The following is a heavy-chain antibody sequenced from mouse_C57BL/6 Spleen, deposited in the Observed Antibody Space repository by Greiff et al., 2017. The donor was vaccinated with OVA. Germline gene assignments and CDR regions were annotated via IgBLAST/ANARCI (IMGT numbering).Heavy chain of an antibody. D-gene: IGHD1-1*01. Sequence: VQLQQSGAELVRPGASVKLSCTASGFNIKDDYMHWVKQRPEQGLEWIGWLDPENGDTEYASKFQGKATITADTSSNTADLQRSSLTSEDTAVYYCTTGGSSYRYFDVWGTGTTVTVSS. CDR2: LDPENGDT. CDR3: TTGGSSYRYFDV. J-gene: IGHJ1*03. CDR1: GFNIKDDY. V-gene: IGHV14-4*01.